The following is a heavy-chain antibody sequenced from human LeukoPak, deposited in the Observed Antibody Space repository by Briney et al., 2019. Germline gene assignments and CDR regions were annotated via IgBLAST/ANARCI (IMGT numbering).Heavy chain of an antibody. CDR2: IYTSGST. D-gene: IGHD1-26*01. J-gene: IGHJ4*02. CDR3: ARNPGGVGAHAGRLGPDY. CDR1: GGSISSGSYY. Sequence: SETLSLTCTVSGGSISSGSYYWSWIRQPAGKGLEWIGRIYTSGSTNYNPSLKSRVTISVDTSKNQFSLKLSPVTAADTAVYYCARNPGGVGAHAGRLGPDYWGQGTLVTVSS. V-gene: IGHV4-61*02.